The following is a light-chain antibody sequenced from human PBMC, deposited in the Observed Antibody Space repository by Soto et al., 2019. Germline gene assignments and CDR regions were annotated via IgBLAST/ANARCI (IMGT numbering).Light chain of an antibody. CDR2: GAS. Sequence: EIVLTQSPGTLSLSPGERATLSFRASQSVSSSFLAWYQQKPGQAPRLLIYGASSRATGVPTRISGSGSGTEFTLTISSLQSEDFAVYYCQQYNSWPLTFGGGTKVDIK. CDR3: QQYNSWPLT. J-gene: IGKJ4*01. V-gene: IGKV3-20*01. CDR1: QSVSSSF.